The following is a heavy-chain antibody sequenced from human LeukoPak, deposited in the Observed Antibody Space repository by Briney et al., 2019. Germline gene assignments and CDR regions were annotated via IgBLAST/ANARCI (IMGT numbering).Heavy chain of an antibody. V-gene: IGHV4-39*07. D-gene: IGHD3-22*01. CDR2: IYYSGNT. CDR1: GGSIRSTTYY. CDR3: ARAPHFFDTSGSRYYFDY. Sequence: SETLSFTCSVSGGSIRSTTYYWGWIRQPPGKGLEWIGSIYYSGNTYYSPSLMSRVTISVDTSKNQFSLNLRSVTAADTAVYYCARAPHFFDTSGSRYYFDYWGQGALVTVSS. J-gene: IGHJ4*02.